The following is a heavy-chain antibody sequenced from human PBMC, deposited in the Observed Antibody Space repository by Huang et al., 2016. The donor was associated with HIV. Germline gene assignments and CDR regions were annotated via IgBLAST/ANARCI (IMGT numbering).Heavy chain of an antibody. CDR2: INPQSGGT. Sequence: QVQLVQSGAEVKKPGASVKVSCKASGYTFTGYYMHWVRQAPGQGLEWMGWINPQSGGTNYAQKFQGRVTMTRDTSISTAYMELSRLRSDDTAVYYCAREVVSATGYYYYGMDVWGQGTTVTVSS. CDR3: AREVVSATGYYYYGMDV. D-gene: IGHD2-15*01. J-gene: IGHJ6*02. V-gene: IGHV1-2*02. CDR1: GYTFTGYY.